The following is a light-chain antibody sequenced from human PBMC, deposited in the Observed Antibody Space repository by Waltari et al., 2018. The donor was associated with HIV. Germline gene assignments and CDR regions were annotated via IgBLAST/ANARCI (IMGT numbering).Light chain of an antibody. CDR1: QSVSSY. CDR2: DAS. V-gene: IGKV3-11*01. CDR3: QQRSNWPRT. Sequence: EIVLTQSPATLSLSPGERATLSCRASQSVSSYLAWYRQKPGQAPRLLIYDASNRATGIPARFSGSGSGSDFTLTISSLEPKDFAVYYCQQRSNWPRTFGQGTKVEIK. J-gene: IGKJ1*01.